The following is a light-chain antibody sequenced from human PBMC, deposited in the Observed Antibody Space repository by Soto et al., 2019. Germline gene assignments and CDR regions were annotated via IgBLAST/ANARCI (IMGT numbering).Light chain of an antibody. V-gene: IGLV2-14*01. CDR2: DVS. CDR3: SSYTSSSDYV. J-gene: IGLJ1*01. CDR1: SSDVGGYNY. Sequence: QSVLTQPASVSGSPGQSITISCTGTSSDVGGYNYVSWYQQHPGKAPKLMIYDVSNRPSGVSNRFSGSKSGNTASLTISWLQAEDEADYYCSSYTSSSDYVFGTGTKVTV.